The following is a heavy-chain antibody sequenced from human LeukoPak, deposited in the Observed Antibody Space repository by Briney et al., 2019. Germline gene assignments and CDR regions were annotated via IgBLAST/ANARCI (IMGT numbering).Heavy chain of an antibody. CDR1: ALTFSSYA. J-gene: IGHJ1*01. Sequence: PGGSLRLSCAAYALTFSSYAMSWVRQAPGKGLEWVSAISGSGGSTYYADSVKGRFTISRDNSKNTLYLQMNSLRAEDTAVYYCAKDSYLVVVAAQSFRHWGQGTLVTVSS. D-gene: IGHD2-15*01. V-gene: IGHV3-23*01. CDR3: AKDSYLVVVAAQSFRH. CDR2: ISGSGGST.